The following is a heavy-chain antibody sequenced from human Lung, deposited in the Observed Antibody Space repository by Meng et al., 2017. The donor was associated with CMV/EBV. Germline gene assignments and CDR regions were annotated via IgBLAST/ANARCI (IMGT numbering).Heavy chain of an antibody. CDR1: GFNFDDYS. J-gene: IGHJ6*02. Sequence: SCAASGFNFDDYSMHWVRQATGKGLEWVSGISWNSGNVGHGDSVKGRFTISRDNGKNSLYLQMNSLRAEDTALYYCTRVGLAMDVWGQGTTVTVSS. CDR2: ISWNSGNV. V-gene: IGHV3-9*01. D-gene: IGHD3-16*01. CDR3: TRVGLAMDV.